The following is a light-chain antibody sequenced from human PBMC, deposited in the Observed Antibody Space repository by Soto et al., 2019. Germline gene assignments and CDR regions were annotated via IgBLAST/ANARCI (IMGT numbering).Light chain of an antibody. CDR2: DAS. J-gene: IGKJ3*01. CDR1: HDITSY. Sequence: DLQMTQSPSSLSASVGDRVTITCQASHDITSYLNWYQHKPGKAPKLLIYDASILEAGVPSRFSGSRSGTDFTFTISSLQPDDVATYYCEKCDYLPIFGPGTTVDLK. CDR3: EKCDYLPI. V-gene: IGKV1-33*01.